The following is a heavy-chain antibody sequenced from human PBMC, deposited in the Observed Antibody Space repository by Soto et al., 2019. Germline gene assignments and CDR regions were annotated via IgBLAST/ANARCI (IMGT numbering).Heavy chain of an antibody. V-gene: IGHV4-39*01. CDR3: ARRVAARLLRVGYYYYGMDV. Sequence: ETLSLTCTVSGGSISSSSYYWGWIRQPPGKGLEWIGSIYYSGSTYYNPSLKSRVTISVDTSKNQFSLKLSSVTAADTAVYYCARRVAARLLRVGYYYYGMDVWGQGTTVTVSS. J-gene: IGHJ6*02. CDR2: IYYSGST. D-gene: IGHD6-6*01. CDR1: GGSISSSSYY.